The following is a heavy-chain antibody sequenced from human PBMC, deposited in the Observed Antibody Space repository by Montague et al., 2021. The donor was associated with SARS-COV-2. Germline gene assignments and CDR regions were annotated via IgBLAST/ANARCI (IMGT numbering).Heavy chain of an antibody. V-gene: IGHV3-9*01. CDR1: GFTFHDYA. CDR2: ISWNSDRK. D-gene: IGHD5-12*01. CDR3: AKDTSSWIRELPDY. Sequence: SLRLSCAAPGFTFHDYAMHWVRQTPGKGLEWVSGISWNSDRKDYADSVKGRFTISRDNAKNVLYLQVNSLRREDTAWYYCAKDTSSWIRELPDYWGQGTLVTVSS. J-gene: IGHJ4*02.